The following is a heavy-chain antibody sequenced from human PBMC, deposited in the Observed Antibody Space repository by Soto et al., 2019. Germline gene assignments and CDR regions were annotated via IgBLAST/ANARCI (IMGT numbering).Heavy chain of an antibody. Sequence: PSETLSLTCAVSGGSISSSYWWSWVRQPPGKGLEWIGEIYNSGSTNYNTSLKSRVTISVDKSKNQFSLKVTSVTAADTAVYYCARVSGSYYYGMDVWGQGTTVTVSS. CDR1: GGSISSSYW. CDR2: IYNSGST. CDR3: ARVSGSYYYGMDV. J-gene: IGHJ6*02. V-gene: IGHV4-4*02.